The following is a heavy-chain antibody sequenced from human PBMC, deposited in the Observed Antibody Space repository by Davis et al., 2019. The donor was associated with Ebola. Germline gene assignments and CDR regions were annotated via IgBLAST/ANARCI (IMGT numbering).Heavy chain of an antibody. CDR2: MYHTESA. CDR3: ARVVGATTFDY. Sequence: SETLSLTCTVSGGSISSHYWSWIRQPPGKGLEWIGSMYHTESAYYNPSLKSRVTISLDTSKNQISLKLSSVTAADTAVYYCARVVGATTFDYWGQGTLVTVSS. D-gene: IGHD1-26*01. V-gene: IGHV4-59*11. J-gene: IGHJ4*02. CDR1: GGSISSHY.